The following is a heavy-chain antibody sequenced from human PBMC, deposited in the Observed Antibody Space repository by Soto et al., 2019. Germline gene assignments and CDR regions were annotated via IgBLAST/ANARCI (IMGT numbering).Heavy chain of an antibody. CDR3: ARTQEQLVRGRATFDY. J-gene: IGHJ4*02. V-gene: IGHV3-30-3*01. CDR1: GFTFSSYA. Sequence: GGSLRLSCAASGFTFSSYAMHWVRQAPGKGLEWVAVISYDGSNKYYADSVKGRFTISRDNSKNTLYLQMNSLRAEDTAVYYCARTQEQLVRGRATFDYWGQGTLVTVSS. CDR2: ISYDGSNK. D-gene: IGHD6-13*01.